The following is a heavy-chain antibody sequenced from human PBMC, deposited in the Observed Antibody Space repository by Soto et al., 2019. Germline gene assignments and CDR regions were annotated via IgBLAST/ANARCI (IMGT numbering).Heavy chain of an antibody. Sequence: QITLKESGPTLVQRTQTLTLTCTFSGFSLSISGGGVGWFRQHPGKALEWLALIYWDDGKRYSPSLKSRLTITKDTSKNQMVLTMTKMDPVDTATYYCAHRTPDSRNWYVNCFAPWGQGTLVTVSS. CDR2: IYWDDGK. CDR3: AHRTPDSRNWYVNCFAP. J-gene: IGHJ5*02. V-gene: IGHV2-5*02. CDR1: GFSLSISGGG. D-gene: IGHD6-13*01.